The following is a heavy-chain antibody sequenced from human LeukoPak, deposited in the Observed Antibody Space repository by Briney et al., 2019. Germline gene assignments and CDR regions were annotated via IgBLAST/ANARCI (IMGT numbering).Heavy chain of an antibody. CDR2: IYYSGST. CDR1: GGSISSSSYY. V-gene: IGHV4-61*05. Sequence: SETLSLTCTVSGGSISSSSYYWGWIRQPPGKGLEWIGYIYYSGSTNYNPSLKSRVTISVDTSKNQFSLKLSSVTAADTAVYYCARGGFWSGYYTDAFDIWGQGTMVTVSS. CDR3: ARGGFWSGYYTDAFDI. D-gene: IGHD3-3*01. J-gene: IGHJ3*02.